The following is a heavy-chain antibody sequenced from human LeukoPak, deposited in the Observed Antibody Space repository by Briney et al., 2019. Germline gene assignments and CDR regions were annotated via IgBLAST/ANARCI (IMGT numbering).Heavy chain of an antibody. CDR1: GGTFSSYA. Sequence: ASVKVSCKASGGTFSSYAFSWVRQAPGQGLEWMGGIIPIVGTANYAQMFQGRVTITADESTSTAYMELSSLRSEDTAVYYCARGGYYYDSSGYSHLPDYWGQGTLVTVSA. CDR2: IIPIVGTA. J-gene: IGHJ4*02. CDR3: ARGGYYYDSSGYSHLPDY. D-gene: IGHD3-22*01. V-gene: IGHV1-69*13.